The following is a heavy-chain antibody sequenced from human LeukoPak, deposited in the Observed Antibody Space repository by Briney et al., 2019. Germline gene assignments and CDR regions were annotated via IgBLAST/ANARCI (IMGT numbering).Heavy chain of an antibody. J-gene: IGHJ4*02. CDR3: ASSRYCSSTSCYYV. Sequence: GGSLRLSCAASGFTFDDYAMHWVRQAPGKGLEWVSGISWNSGSIGYADSVKGRFTISRDNAKNTLYLQMNSLRAEDTAVYYCASSRYCSSTSCYYVWGQGTLVTVSS. D-gene: IGHD2-2*01. V-gene: IGHV3-9*01. CDR1: GFTFDDYA. CDR2: ISWNSGSI.